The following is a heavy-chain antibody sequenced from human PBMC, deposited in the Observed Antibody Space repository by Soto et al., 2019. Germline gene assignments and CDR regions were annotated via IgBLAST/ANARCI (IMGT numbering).Heavy chain of an antibody. J-gene: IGHJ4*02. D-gene: IGHD3-22*01. CDR2: IIPIFGTA. Sequence: SVKVSCKASGGTFSSYAISWVRQAPGQGLEWMGGIIPIFGTANYAQKFQGRVTITADESTSTAYMELSSLRSEDTAVYYCASLYYYDSSAYYYVDYWGQGTLVTVSS. CDR1: GGTFSSYA. V-gene: IGHV1-69*13. CDR3: ASLYYYDSSAYYYVDY.